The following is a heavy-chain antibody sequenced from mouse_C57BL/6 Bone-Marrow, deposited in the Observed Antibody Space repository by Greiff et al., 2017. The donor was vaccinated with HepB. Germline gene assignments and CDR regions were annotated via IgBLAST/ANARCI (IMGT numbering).Heavy chain of an antibody. CDR2: IYPRSGNT. CDR3: ARTYDYDGGFAY. V-gene: IGHV1-81*01. J-gene: IGHJ3*01. Sequence: VMLVESGAELARPGASVKLSCKASGYTFTSYGISWVKQRTGQGLEWIGEIYPRSGNTYYNEKFKGKATLTADKSSSTAYMELRSLTSEDSAVYFCARTYDYDGGFAYWGQGTLVTVSA. CDR1: GYTFTSYG. D-gene: IGHD2-4*01.